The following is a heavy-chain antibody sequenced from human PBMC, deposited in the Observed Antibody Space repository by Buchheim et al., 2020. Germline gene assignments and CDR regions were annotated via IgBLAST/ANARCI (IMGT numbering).Heavy chain of an antibody. CDR1: GGSISSGDYH. CDR3: ARDKEGITGTTGYFDL. Sequence: QVQLQESGPGLVKPSQTLSLTCTVSGGSISSGDYHWSWIRQPPGKGLEWIGYIYYRGSTYYNPSLKSRVTISVDTPKNQFSLKLSSVTAADTAVYYCARDKEGITGTTGYFDLWGRGTL. J-gene: IGHJ2*01. V-gene: IGHV4-30-4*01. CDR2: IYYRGST. D-gene: IGHD1-7*01.